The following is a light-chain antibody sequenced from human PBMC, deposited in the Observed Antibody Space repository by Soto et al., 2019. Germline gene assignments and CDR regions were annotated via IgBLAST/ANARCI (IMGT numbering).Light chain of an antibody. V-gene: IGLV1-47*01. J-gene: IGLJ2*01. CDR3: AAWDDGLTVSVV. Sequence: QLVLTQPPSASGAPGQRVTISCSGSSSNIGKNDVFWYQQLPGAAPKLLIYRNNRRPSGVPDRFSGSKSGTSASLAIRGLRSEDEADYYCAAWDDGLTVSVVFGGGTKPTVL. CDR1: SSNIGKND. CDR2: RNN.